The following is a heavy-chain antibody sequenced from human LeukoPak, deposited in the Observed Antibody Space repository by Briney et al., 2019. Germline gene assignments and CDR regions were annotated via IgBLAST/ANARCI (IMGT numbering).Heavy chain of an antibody. D-gene: IGHD5-12*01. CDR1: GDSISDYY. J-gene: IGHJ5*02. CDR3: ARAMRWTSGPVELGWFDR. V-gene: IGHV4-59*01. Sequence: PSETLSLTCSVSGDSISDYYWTWIRRPPGGRLEWIGHIYYRRSTKYNPSLKNRVTISVDTSKNQVSLTLTPVTAADTAVYYCARAMRWTSGPVELGWFDRWGQGTLVTVSS. CDR2: IYYRRST.